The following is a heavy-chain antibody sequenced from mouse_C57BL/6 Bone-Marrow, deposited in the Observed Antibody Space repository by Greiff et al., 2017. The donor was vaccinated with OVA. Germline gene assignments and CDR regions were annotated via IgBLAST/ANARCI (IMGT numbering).Heavy chain of an antibody. CDR2: IYTGSGNT. V-gene: IGHV1-66*01. J-gene: IGHJ3*01. Sequence: QVQLKQSGPELVKPGASVQISCKASGYSFTSYYIHWVKQRPGQGLEWIGWIYTGSGNTKYNEKFKGKATLTAAPYSSTAYMQLSSLTSEDAAVYYCARVLSYWGQGTRVTVSA. CDR3: ARVLSY. CDR1: GYSFTSYY.